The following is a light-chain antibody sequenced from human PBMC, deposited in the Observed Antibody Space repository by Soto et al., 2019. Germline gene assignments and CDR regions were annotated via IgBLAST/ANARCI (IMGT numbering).Light chain of an antibody. V-gene: IGLV1-47*02. CDR3: AAWDDSLSGEV. CDR1: SSNIGSNY. Sequence: SLLTQPPSSSWTPGPRVTISCSGGSSNIGSNYVNWYQQLPGTAPKLLIYSNNQRPSGVPDRFSGSKSGTSASLAISGIRSEDEADYYCAAWDDSLSGEVFGPGTKVTVL. J-gene: IGLJ1*01. CDR2: SNN.